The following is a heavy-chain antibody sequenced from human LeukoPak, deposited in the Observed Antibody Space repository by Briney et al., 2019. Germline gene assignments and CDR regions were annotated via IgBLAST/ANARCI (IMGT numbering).Heavy chain of an antibody. V-gene: IGHV1-46*01. J-gene: IGHJ4*02. D-gene: IGHD2-15*01. CDR1: GSTFTSNY. Sequence: ASVKVSCMPDGSTFTSNYIHWVRQAPGQGREWMGIIYPIGGTTTNYAEKFQGRATMTRDTSPSTVYMELTSLTSDETAVFYCARDLSTCNGGSCYYAPDYWGQGTLVTVSS. CDR3: ARDLSTCNGGSCYYAPDY. CDR2: IYPIGGTTT.